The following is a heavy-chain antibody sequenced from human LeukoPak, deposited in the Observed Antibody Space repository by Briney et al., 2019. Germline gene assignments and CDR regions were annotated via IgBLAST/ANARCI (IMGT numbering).Heavy chain of an antibody. Sequence: PGGSLRLSCAASGFTVSSNYMSWVRQAPGKGLEWVSVIYSGGSTYYADSVKGRFTISRDNSKNTLYLQMNRLRAEDTAVYYCARVGPSGYYEYYFDYWGQGTLVTVSS. D-gene: IGHD3-22*01. CDR2: IYSGGST. CDR1: GFTVSSNY. V-gene: IGHV3-66*01. J-gene: IGHJ4*02. CDR3: ARVGPSGYYEYYFDY.